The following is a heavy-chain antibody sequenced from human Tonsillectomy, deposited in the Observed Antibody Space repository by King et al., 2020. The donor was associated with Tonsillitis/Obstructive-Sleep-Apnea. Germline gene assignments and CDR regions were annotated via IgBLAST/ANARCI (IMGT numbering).Heavy chain of an antibody. CDR3: ARVFDYYYYAMDV. CDR1: GFTFSSCD. Sequence: VQLVESGGGLVQPGGSLRLSCTPSGFTFSSCDMNWVRQAPGKGLEWVSYIDSSGITIYYADSVKGRFTISRDNAKNSLYLQMHSLRAEDTAVYYCARVFDYYYYAMDVWGQGTTVTVSS. CDR2: IDSSGITI. J-gene: IGHJ6*02. V-gene: IGHV3-48*03.